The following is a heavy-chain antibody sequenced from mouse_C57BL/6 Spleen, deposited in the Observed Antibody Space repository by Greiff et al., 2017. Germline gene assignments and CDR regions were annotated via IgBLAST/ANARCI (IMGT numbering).Heavy chain of an antibody. V-gene: IGHV10-1*01. CDR3: VRERTGNRYFDY. D-gene: IGHD4-1*01. J-gene: IGHJ2*01. Sequence: EVQLVESGGGLVQPKGSLKLSCAASGFSFNTYAMNWVRQAPGKGLEWVARIRSKSNNYATYYADSVKDRFTISRDDSESMLYLQMNNLKTEDTAMYYCVRERTGNRYFDYWGQGTTLTVSS. CDR2: IRSKSNNYAT. CDR1: GFSFNTYA.